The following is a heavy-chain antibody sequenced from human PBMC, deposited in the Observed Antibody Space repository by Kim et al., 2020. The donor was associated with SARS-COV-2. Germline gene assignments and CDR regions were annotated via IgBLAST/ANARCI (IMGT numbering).Heavy chain of an antibody. CDR2: INAGNGNT. Sequence: PSVKVSCKASGYTFTSYAMHWVRQAPGQRLEWMGWINAGNGNTKYSQKFQGRVTITRDTSASTAYMELSSLRSEDTAVYYCARGLRYCSGGSCYSITNFDYWGQGTLVTVSS. D-gene: IGHD2-15*01. CDR1: GYTFTSYA. J-gene: IGHJ4*02. V-gene: IGHV1-3*01. CDR3: ARGLRYCSGGSCYSITNFDY.